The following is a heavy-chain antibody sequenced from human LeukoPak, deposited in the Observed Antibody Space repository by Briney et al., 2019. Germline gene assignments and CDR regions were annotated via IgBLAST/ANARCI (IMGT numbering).Heavy chain of an antibody. J-gene: IGHJ4*02. CDR1: GGSFSGYY. CDR3: ARGGCSSTSCFYYLDY. CDR2: INHSGST. D-gene: IGHD2-2*01. V-gene: IGHV4-34*01. Sequence: SETLSLTCAVYGGSFSGYYWSWIRQPPGKGLEWIGEINHSGSTNYNPSLKSRVTISVDTSKNQFSLKLSSVTAADTAVYYCARGGCSSTSCFYYLDYWGQGTLVTVSS.